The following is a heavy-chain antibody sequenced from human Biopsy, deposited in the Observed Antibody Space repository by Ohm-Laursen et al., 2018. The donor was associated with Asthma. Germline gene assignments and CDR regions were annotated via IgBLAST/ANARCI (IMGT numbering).Heavy chain of an antibody. CDR1: GGSFSGYY. CDR2: INHSGST. V-gene: IGHV4-34*01. Sequence: GTLSLTCVVYGGSFSGYYWSWIRQPPGKGLEWIGEINHSGSTNYNPSLKSRVTISVDTSKNQFSLKLSSVTAADTAVYYCARVVGGYCSITSSYGGYYYGMDVWGQGTTVTVSS. CDR3: ARVVGGYCSITSSYGGYYYGMDV. D-gene: IGHD2-2*01. J-gene: IGHJ6*02.